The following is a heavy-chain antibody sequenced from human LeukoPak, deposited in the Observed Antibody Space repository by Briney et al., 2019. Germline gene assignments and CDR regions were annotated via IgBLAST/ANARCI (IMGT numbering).Heavy chain of an antibody. J-gene: IGHJ4*02. D-gene: IGHD3-22*01. CDR2: IYYSGST. CDR1: GGSISSYY. Sequence: PSETLSLTCTVSGGSISSYYWSWIRQPPGKGLEWIGYIYYSGSTNYNPSLKSRVTISVDTSKNQFSLKLSSVTAADTAVYYCARDRYYYDSSGYYLFDYWGQGTLVTVSS. V-gene: IGHV4-59*12. CDR3: ARDRYYYDSSGYYLFDY.